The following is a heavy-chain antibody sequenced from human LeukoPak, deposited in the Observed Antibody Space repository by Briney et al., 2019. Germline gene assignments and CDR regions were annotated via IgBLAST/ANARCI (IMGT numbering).Heavy chain of an antibody. D-gene: IGHD3-16*02. CDR2: IYYSGCT. J-gene: IGHJ4*02. CDR1: GGSISSGGYY. CDR3: ARAASGGLLGDS. Sequence: SETLSLTCTVSGGSISSGGYYWSWIRQHPGKGLEWIGYIYYSGCTYYNPSLKSRVTISVDTSKNQFSLKLSSVTAADTAVYYCARAASGGLLGDSWGQGTLVTVSS. V-gene: IGHV4-31*03.